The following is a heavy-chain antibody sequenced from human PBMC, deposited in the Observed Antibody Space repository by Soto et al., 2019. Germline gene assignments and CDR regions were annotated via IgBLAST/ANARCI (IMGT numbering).Heavy chain of an antibody. Sequence: PSETLSLTCTVSCGSISSGGYYWSWIRQHPGKGLEWIGYIYYSGSTYYNPSPKSRVTISVDTSKNQFSLKLSSVTAADTAVYYCARVVGRYCSGGSCRENWFDPWGQGTLVTVSS. CDR1: CGSISSGGYY. J-gene: IGHJ5*02. CDR3: ARVVGRYCSGGSCRENWFDP. D-gene: IGHD2-15*01. V-gene: IGHV4-31*03. CDR2: IYYSGST.